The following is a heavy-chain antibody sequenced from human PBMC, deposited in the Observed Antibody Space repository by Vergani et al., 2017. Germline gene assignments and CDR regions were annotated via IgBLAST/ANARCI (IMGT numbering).Heavy chain of an antibody. CDR1: GFTFNGYG. CDR2: IRSDESRR. Sequence: VHLLESGGGLVQPGGSLRLSCAASGFTFNGYGLHWVRRAPGKGLEWVASIRSDESRRYYGDSMEGPFTISRDNSKNTLYLQMKSLRPEDTAVYYCAKEGGGYCSGGTCYPEYWGQGTLVIVSS. D-gene: IGHD2-15*01. J-gene: IGHJ4*02. CDR3: AKEGGGYCSGGTCYPEY. V-gene: IGHV3-30*02.